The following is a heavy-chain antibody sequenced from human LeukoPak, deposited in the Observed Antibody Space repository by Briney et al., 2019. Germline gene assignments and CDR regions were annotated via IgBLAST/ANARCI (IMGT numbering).Heavy chain of an antibody. CDR3: ARPRRTAMVTSFDY. Sequence: PSETLSLTCTVSGGSISSSSYYWGWIRQPPGKGLEWIGSIYYSGSTYYNPSLKSRVTISVDTSKNQFSLKLSSVTAADTAVYYCARPRRTAMVTSFDYWGQGTLVTSPQ. D-gene: IGHD5-18*01. CDR2: IYYSGST. J-gene: IGHJ4*02. V-gene: IGHV4-39*01. CDR1: GGSISSSSYY.